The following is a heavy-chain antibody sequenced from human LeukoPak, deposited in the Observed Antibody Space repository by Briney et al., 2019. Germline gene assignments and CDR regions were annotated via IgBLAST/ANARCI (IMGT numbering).Heavy chain of an antibody. CDR3: VRKQTYGMDV. V-gene: IGHV3-33*01. Sequence: PGGSLRLSCAASAFTFSCYGMDWVRQAPGKGLEWVAVIWYDGSDKYCADSVKGRFTTSRDNSKNTLYLQMNSLRAEDTAVYYCVRKQTYGMDVSGQGTAVTVSS. CDR2: IWYDGSDK. CDR1: AFTFSCYG. J-gene: IGHJ6*02.